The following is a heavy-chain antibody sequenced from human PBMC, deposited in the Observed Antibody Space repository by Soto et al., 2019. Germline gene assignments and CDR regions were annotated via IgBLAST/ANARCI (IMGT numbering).Heavy chain of an antibody. Sequence: GASVKVSCKVSGYTLTELSMHWVRQAPGKGLEWMGGFDPEDGETIYAQKFQGRVTMTEDTSTDTAYMELSSLRFEDTAVYYCATLMDFWSGPLDYWGQGTLVTVSS. CDR1: GYTLTELS. V-gene: IGHV1-24*01. CDR3: ATLMDFWSGPLDY. D-gene: IGHD3-3*01. CDR2: FDPEDGET. J-gene: IGHJ4*02.